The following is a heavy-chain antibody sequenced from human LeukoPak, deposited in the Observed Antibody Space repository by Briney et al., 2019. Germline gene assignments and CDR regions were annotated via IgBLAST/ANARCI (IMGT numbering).Heavy chain of an antibody. CDR3: ARFRGPWYFDL. Sequence: PSETLSLTCTVSGGSTSSYYWSWIRQPPGKGLEWIGYIYYSGSTNYNPSLKSRVTISVDTSKNQFSLKLSSVTAADTAVYYCARFRGPWYFDLWGRGTLVTVSS. V-gene: IGHV4-59*01. J-gene: IGHJ2*01. CDR2: IYYSGST. CDR1: GGSTSSYY. D-gene: IGHD3-10*01.